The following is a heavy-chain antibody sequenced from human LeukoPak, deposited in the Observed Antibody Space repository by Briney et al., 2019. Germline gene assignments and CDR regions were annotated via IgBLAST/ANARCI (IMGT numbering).Heavy chain of an antibody. J-gene: IGHJ4*02. CDR1: GFTFSTYP. D-gene: IGHD6-19*01. CDR2: IADDGKDK. Sequence: QPGRSLRLSCAASGFTFSTYPMHWVRQAPGKGLEWVAVIADDGKDKHYLESVKGRFTISRDNSKNTLYLQMNSLRVEDTAVYYCARDRHITVAGYYFDYWGQGTLVTVSS. V-gene: IGHV3-30*04. CDR3: ARDRHITVAGYYFDY.